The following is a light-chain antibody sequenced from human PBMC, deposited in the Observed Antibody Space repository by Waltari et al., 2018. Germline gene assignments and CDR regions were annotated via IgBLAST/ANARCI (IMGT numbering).Light chain of an antibody. CDR1: SSDGGGYNY. J-gene: IGLJ1*01. CDR2: EVS. CDR3: SSYTSSVSV. Sequence: QSALTQPASVSGSPGQSITSSGTGTSSDGGGYNYVSWYPQHPGKAPKLMIYEVSNRPSGVSNRCSGSKSGNTASLTISGLQAEVEADYSCSSYTSSVSVFGTGTKVTVL. V-gene: IGLV2-14*01.